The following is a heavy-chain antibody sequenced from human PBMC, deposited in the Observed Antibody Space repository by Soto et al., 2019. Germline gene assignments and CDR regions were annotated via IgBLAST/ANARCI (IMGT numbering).Heavy chain of an antibody. V-gene: IGHV1-3*01. CDR2: INAGNGNT. J-gene: IGHJ4*02. CDR3: ARDFSWFGELIASDY. CDR1: GYTFTSYS. Sequence: ASGKVSCKASGYTFTSYSMHLVRQAPGQRLEWMGWINAGNGNTKYSQKFQGRVTITRDTSASTAYMELSSLRSEDTAVYYCARDFSWFGELIASDYWGQGTLVTVSS. D-gene: IGHD3-10*01.